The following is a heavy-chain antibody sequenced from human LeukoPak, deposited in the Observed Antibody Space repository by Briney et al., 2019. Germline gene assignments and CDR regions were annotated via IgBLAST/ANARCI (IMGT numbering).Heavy chain of an antibody. Sequence: GGSLRLSCAASGFTFSSYATHWVRQAPGKGLEWVAFIRYDGSNKYYADSVKGRFTISRDNSKNTLYLQMNSLRAEDTAVYYCAKDQNRIAAAGTVDYWGQGTLVTVSS. CDR1: GFTFSSYA. CDR3: AKDQNRIAAAGTVDY. J-gene: IGHJ4*02. CDR2: IRYDGSNK. V-gene: IGHV3-30*02. D-gene: IGHD6-13*01.